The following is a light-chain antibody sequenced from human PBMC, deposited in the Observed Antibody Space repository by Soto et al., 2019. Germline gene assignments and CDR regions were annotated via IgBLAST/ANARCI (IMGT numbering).Light chain of an antibody. Sequence: EIVLTQSPGTLSLSPGERATLSCRASQSVSNNYVAWYQHKPGQAPRLLIDDASRRATGIPDRFSGSGSGTDFTLTISRLELEDFAVYYCQQCATPPLTFGQGPRVDI. CDR1: QSVSNNY. CDR3: QQCATPPLT. V-gene: IGKV3-20*01. J-gene: IGKJ1*01. CDR2: DAS.